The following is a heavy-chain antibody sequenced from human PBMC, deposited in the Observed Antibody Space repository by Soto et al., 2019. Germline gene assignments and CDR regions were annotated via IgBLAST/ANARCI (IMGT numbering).Heavy chain of an antibody. CDR1: GYTFTSYY. V-gene: IGHV1-46*01. J-gene: IGHJ4*02. CDR3: AGTGYSSGYYAPFDY. CDR2: INPSGGST. D-gene: IGHD3-22*01. Sequence: GASVKVSCKASGYTFTSYYMHWVRQAPGQGLEWMGIINPSGGSTSYAQKFQGGVTMTRDTSTSTVYMELSSLRSEDTAVYYCAGTGYSSGYYAPFDYWGQGTLVTVSS.